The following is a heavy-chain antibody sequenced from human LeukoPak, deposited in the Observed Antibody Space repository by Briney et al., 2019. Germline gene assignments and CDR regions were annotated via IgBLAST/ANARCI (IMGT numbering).Heavy chain of an antibody. CDR3: ARTGIAVAGEPFDY. CDR2: IYYSGST. J-gene: IGHJ4*02. Sequence: SETLSLTCNVSGGSISSYYWSWIRQPPGKGLEWIGYIYYSGSTNYNPSLKSRVTISVDTSKNQFSLKLSSVTAADTAVYYCARTGIAVAGEPFDYWGQGTLVTVSS. V-gene: IGHV4-59*01. D-gene: IGHD6-19*01. CDR1: GGSISSYY.